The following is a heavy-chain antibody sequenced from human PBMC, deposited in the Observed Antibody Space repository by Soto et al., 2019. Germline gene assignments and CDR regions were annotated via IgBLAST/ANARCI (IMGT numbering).Heavy chain of an antibody. CDR2: ISGSGGST. Sequence: GGSLRLSCAASGFTFSSYAMSWVRQAPGKGLEWVLAISGSGGSTYYADSVKGRFTISRDNSKNTLYLQMNSLRAEDTAVYYCAKLASGTTFPNWFDPWGQGTLVTVSS. CDR3: AKLASGTTFPNWFDP. CDR1: GFTFSSYA. V-gene: IGHV3-23*01. D-gene: IGHD1-7*01. J-gene: IGHJ5*02.